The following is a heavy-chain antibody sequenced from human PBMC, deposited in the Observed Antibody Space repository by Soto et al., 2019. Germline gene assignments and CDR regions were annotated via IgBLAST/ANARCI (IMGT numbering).Heavy chain of an antibody. Sequence: QLQLQESGSGLVKPSQTLSLTCAVSGGSISSGRYSWSWIRQPPGKGLEWIGYIYHSGSTYYNPSLKSRVTISVDRSKNQFSLKLSSVTAADTAVYYCARSGWLLMQGFDPWGQGTLVTVSS. CDR1: GGSISSGRYS. J-gene: IGHJ5*02. D-gene: IGHD1-1*01. CDR2: IYHSGST. V-gene: IGHV4-30-2*01. CDR3: ARSGWLLMQGFDP.